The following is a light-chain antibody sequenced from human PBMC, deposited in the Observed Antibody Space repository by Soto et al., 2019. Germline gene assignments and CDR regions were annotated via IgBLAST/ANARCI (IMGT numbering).Light chain of an antibody. Sequence: TVSTQSPATLSLSPGERATLSGRASESVSNSLAWYQHKPGQAPRLLISDASNRASCIPARFSVSGSGTDFTLPISSLQPEDFATYYCQQSYSTPWGFGQGTKVDIK. CDR2: DAS. CDR1: ESVSNS. J-gene: IGKJ1*01. V-gene: IGKV3-11*01. CDR3: QQSYSTPWG.